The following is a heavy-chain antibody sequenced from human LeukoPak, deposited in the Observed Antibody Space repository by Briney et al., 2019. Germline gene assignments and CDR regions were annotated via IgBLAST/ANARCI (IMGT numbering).Heavy chain of an antibody. CDR1: GNTLTELS. Sequence: SVKVSCKVSGNTLTELSMHWVRQAPGKGLEWMGGFDPQDGETFPAQKFQGRVTMTEDTSTGTAYMELTSLRSEDTAVYYCATLDYYGSGSFYNLDYWGQGTLVTVSS. CDR3: ATLDYYGSGSFYNLDY. CDR2: FDPQDGET. J-gene: IGHJ4*02. V-gene: IGHV1-24*01. D-gene: IGHD3-10*01.